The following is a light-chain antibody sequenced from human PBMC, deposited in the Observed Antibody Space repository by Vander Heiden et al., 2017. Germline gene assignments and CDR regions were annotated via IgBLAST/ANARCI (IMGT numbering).Light chain of an antibody. V-gene: IGLV1-40*01. CDR1: SSNIGAGYD. J-gene: IGLJ3*02. CDR3: QSYDSSLSGSNV. Sequence: QSVLTQPPSVSGAPGQRLTISFTGGSSNIGAGYDVHWYQQLPGTAPKLLIYGNSNRPSGVPDRFSGSKSGTAASLAITGLQAEDEADYYCQSYDSSLSGSNVFGGGTKLTVL. CDR2: GNS.